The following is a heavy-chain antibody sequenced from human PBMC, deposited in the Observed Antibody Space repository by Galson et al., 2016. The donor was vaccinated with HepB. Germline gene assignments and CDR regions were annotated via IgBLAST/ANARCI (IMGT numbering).Heavy chain of an antibody. CDR1: RASVNTDNYY. CDR3: ATGRHYYGSEY. CDR2: IFYSGST. V-gene: IGHV4-61*01. D-gene: IGHD3-10*01. J-gene: IGHJ4*02. Sequence: SETLSLTCTVSRASVNTDNYYWSWIRQPPGKGLEWIGYIFYSGSTNYNPSLKSRLTISLDTAKNQFSLKLTSVTAADTAVYYCATGRHYYGSEYWDQGTLVTVSS.